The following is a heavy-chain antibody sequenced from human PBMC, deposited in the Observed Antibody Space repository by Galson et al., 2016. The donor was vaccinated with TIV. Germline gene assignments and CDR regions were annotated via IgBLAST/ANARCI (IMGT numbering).Heavy chain of an antibody. D-gene: IGHD7-27*01. CDR2: IDPRSVAT. CDR1: GDTFTGYY. Sequence: SVKVSCKASGDTFTGYYVHWVRQAPGQGLEWMGWIDPRSVATNYAQKFQGRVTMTRDTSISTAHMELTRLTPDDTAVYSCARVNWARAFDYWGQGTQVTVSS. J-gene: IGHJ4*02. CDR3: ARVNWARAFDY. V-gene: IGHV1-2*02.